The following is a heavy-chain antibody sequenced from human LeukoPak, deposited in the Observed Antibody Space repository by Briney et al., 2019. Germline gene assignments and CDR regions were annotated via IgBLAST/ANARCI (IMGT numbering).Heavy chain of an antibody. CDR2: VYYGRSP. CDR1: GDYISRSTYY. D-gene: IGHD6-25*01. J-gene: IGHJ4*02. CDR3: ARSSGTGTFSY. V-gene: IGHV4-39*02. Sequence: SETLSLTCTVSGDYISRSTYYWAWIRQPPGKGLEWIGSVYYGRSPYFNPSLESRATISVDTSKNHFSLKMSSVTAADTAVYYCARSSGTGTFSYWGQGTLVTVSS.